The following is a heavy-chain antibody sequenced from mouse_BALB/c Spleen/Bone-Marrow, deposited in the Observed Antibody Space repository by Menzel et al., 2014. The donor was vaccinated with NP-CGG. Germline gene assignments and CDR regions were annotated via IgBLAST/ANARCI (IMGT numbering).Heavy chain of an antibody. V-gene: IGHV1S81*02. Sequence: QESGAELVKPGASVKLSCKASGYTFTSYYMYWVKQRPGQGLEWIGEINHSNGYTNFNEKFKSKATLTVDKSSSTAYMQLSSLTSEDSAVYYCTREGAYWGQGTLVTVSA. CDR2: INHSNGYT. CDR1: GYTFTSYY. J-gene: IGHJ3*01. CDR3: TREGAY.